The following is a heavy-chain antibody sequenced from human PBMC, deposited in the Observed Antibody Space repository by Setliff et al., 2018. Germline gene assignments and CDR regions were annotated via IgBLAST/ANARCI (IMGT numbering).Heavy chain of an antibody. D-gene: IGHD2-15*01. J-gene: IGHJ5*02. V-gene: IGHV1-8*03. CDR1: GYTFTSYD. Sequence: ASVKVSCKASGYTFTSYDINWVRQATGQGLEWMGWMNPNSGHTGYAQKFQCRVTITRNTSISTTYMELSSLRSEDTAVYYCARGSRSGGKGGYNWFDPWGQGTLVTVSS. CDR2: MNPNSGHT. CDR3: ARGSRSGGKGGYNWFDP.